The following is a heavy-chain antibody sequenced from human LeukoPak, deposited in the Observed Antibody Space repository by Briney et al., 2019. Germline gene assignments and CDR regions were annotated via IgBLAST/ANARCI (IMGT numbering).Heavy chain of an antibody. Sequence: GGSLRLSCAASGFTFSSYTMNWVRQAPGEGLEWVSSITGSGSDSYYADSVKGRFTISRDNSKNTLYLQMNSLRAEDTAVYYCARDKQLGYCSGGSCYYDAFDIWGQGTMVTVSS. D-gene: IGHD2-15*01. J-gene: IGHJ3*02. CDR3: ARDKQLGYCSGGSCYYDAFDI. CDR1: GFTFSSYT. CDR2: ITGSGSDS. V-gene: IGHV3-21*01.